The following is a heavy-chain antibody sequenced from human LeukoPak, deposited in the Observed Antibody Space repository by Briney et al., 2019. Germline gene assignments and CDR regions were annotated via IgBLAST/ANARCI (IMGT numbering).Heavy chain of an antibody. J-gene: IGHJ4*02. CDR1: GFTFGDYA. V-gene: IGHV3-66*01. D-gene: IGHD3-16*01. Sequence: WGSLRLSCTASGFTFGDYAMSWVRQAPGKGLEWVSVIYSGGSTYYADSVKGRFTISRDNAKNTLYLQMNSLRVEDTAVYYCVCLGLGGLSLDWGQGTLVTVSS. CDR2: IYSGGST. CDR3: VCLGLGGLSLD.